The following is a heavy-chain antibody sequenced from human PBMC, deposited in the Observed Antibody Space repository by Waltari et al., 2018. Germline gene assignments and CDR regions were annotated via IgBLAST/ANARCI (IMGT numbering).Heavy chain of an antibody. V-gene: IGHV1-69*05. CDR3: ACIAAAGKGDFGY. CDR2: IIPIFGTA. CDR1: GGTFSSYA. D-gene: IGHD6-13*01. Sequence: QVQLVQSGAEVKKPGSSVKVSCKASGGTFSSYAISWVRQAPGQGLEWMGGIIPIFGTANYAQKFHGRVTITTDESTSTAYMELSSLRSEDMAVYYCACIAAAGKGDFGYWGQGTLVTVSS. J-gene: IGHJ4*02.